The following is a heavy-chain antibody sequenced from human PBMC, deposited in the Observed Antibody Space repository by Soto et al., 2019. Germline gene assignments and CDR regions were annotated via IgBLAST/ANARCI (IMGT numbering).Heavy chain of an antibody. CDR2: ISGSGGST. J-gene: IGHJ4*02. V-gene: IGHV3-23*01. CDR1: GFTFSSYA. D-gene: IGHD3-10*01. Sequence: GGSLRLSCAASGFTFSSYAMSWVRQAPGKGLEWVSAISGSGGSTYYADSVKGRFTISRDNSKNTLYLQMNSLRAEDTAVYYCAKATRNNGSGSYRSDYWGQGTLVTVSS. CDR3: AKATRNNGSGSYRSDY.